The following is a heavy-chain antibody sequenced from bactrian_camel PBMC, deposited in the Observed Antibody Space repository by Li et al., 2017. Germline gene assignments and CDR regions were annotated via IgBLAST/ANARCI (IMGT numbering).Heavy chain of an antibody. CDR1: GYTYSTYC. J-gene: IGHJ4*01. Sequence: HVQLVESGGGSVQAGGSLRLSCAASGYTYSTYCMGWARQAPGEEREGVAVIDGVITTSYADSVKGRFTISQDNAKNTLYLQMDGLKPEDTAMYYCAALPNCRLPKDYRLGANRPAYLYWGQGTQVTVS. CDR3: AALPNCRLPKDYRLGANRPAYLY. V-gene: IGHV3S26*01. D-gene: IGHD5*01. CDR2: VIDGVITT.